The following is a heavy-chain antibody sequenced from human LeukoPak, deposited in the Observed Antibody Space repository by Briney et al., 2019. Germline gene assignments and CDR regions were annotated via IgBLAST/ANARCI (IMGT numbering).Heavy chain of an antibody. D-gene: IGHD6-13*01. CDR1: GFTFSSYA. Sequence: GGSLRLSCSASGFTFSSYAMHWVRQAPGKGLEYVSAISSNGGSTYYADSVKGRFTISRDNSKNTLYLQMSSLRAEDTAVYYCVKGRHSSSWYHPFDYWGQGALVTVSS. CDR3: VKGRHSSSWYHPFDY. CDR2: ISSNGGST. J-gene: IGHJ4*02. V-gene: IGHV3-64D*06.